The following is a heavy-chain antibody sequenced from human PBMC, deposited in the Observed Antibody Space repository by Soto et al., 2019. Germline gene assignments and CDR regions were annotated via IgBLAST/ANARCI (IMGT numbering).Heavy chain of an antibody. V-gene: IGHV4-59*01. CDR3: GRGVDRQWADY. Sequence: SETLSLTCTVSGGSISDSYWTWIRQPPGQGLEWLGFISYSGSTNYNPSLKSRATMSVDTSKNQFSLNLSSVTAADTAMYYCGRGVDRQWADYWGQGTLVTVSS. CDR1: GGSISDSY. J-gene: IGHJ4*02. D-gene: IGHD6-19*01. CDR2: ISYSGST.